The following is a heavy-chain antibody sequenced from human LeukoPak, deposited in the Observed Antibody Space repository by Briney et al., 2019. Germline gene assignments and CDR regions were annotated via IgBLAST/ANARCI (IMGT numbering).Heavy chain of an antibody. Sequence: TSSETLSLTCTVSGGSISSSSYYWGWIRQPPGKGLEWIGSIYYSGSTYYNPSLKSRVTISVDTSKNQFSPKLSSVTAADTAVYYCARVGTYYRSLDSWGQGTLVTVSS. J-gene: IGHJ4*02. CDR1: GGSISSSSYY. CDR2: IYYSGST. D-gene: IGHD3-10*01. CDR3: ARVGTYYRSLDS. V-gene: IGHV4-39*07.